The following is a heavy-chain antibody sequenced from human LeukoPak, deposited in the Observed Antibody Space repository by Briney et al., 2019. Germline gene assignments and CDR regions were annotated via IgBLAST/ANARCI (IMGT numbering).Heavy chain of an antibody. J-gene: IGHJ4*02. V-gene: IGHV6-1*01. D-gene: IGHD6-13*01. Sequence: SQILSLTCVISGDRVSSTSSTWNWIRQSPSRGLEWLGRTYYRSKWYHNYAVSVESRITINPDTSKNQFSLQLTFVTPEDTAMYYCSREDPSGYSNVWGQGTLVTVSS. CDR1: GDRVSSTSST. CDR2: TYYRSKWYH. CDR3: SREDPSGYSNV.